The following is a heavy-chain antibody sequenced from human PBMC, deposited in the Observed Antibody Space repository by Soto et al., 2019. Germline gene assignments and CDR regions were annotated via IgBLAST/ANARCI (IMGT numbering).Heavy chain of an antibody. V-gene: IGHV2-5*01. J-gene: IGHJ4*02. D-gene: IGHD6-19*01. CDR1: GFSLSTGGVG. CDR3: AHKRSGRSSGFDY. Sequence: SGPTLVNPTQTLTLTCTFSGFSLSTGGVGVTWIRQPPGKALEWLAVIYWNDDRRYNPSLESRLTSTKDTSKNQIVLIMTNMDPLDTATYYCAHKRSGRSSGFDYWGQGALVTVSS. CDR2: IYWNDDR.